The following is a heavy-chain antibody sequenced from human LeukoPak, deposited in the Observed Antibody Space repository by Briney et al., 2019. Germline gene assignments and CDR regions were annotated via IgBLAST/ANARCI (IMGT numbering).Heavy chain of an antibody. J-gene: IGHJ3*02. D-gene: IGHD3-22*01. CDR1: GYTFSNFG. CDR2: ISGYNGYA. CDR3: ARDGHRRYHYDSSGREDSFDI. V-gene: IGHV1-18*01. Sequence: ASVKVSCKASGYTFSNFGLSWVRQAPGQGLEWMGWISGYNGYANYAQNLQGRVTMTTDTSTSTAYMELRSLRSDDTAVYYCARDGHRRYHYDSSGREDSFDIWGQGTMVTVSS.